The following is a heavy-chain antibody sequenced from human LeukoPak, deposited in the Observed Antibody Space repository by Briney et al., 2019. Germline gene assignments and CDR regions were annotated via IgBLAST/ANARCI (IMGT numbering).Heavy chain of an antibody. CDR2: IYYSGST. D-gene: IGHD3-22*01. Sequence: NPSETLSLTCTVSGGSISSYYWSWIRQPPGKGLEWIGYIYYSGSTNYNPSLKSRVTISVDTSKNQFSLKLTSVTAADTAVYYCARGVGSGYTDDWGQGTLVTVSS. CDR1: GGSISSYY. J-gene: IGHJ4*02. CDR3: ARGVGSGYTDD. V-gene: IGHV4-59*01.